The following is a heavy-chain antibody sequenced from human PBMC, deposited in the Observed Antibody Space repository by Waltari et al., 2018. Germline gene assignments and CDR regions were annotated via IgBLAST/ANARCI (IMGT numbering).Heavy chain of an antibody. Sequence: QVQLVQSGSELKKPGASVKVSCKASEYTFTSYAMNWVRQAPGQGLEWMGWINTNPGNPTYAQGFTGRFVFSLDTSVSTAYLQISSLKAEDTAVYYCASHYSGIPDDAFDIWGQGTMVTVSS. V-gene: IGHV7-4-1*02. CDR1: EYTFTSYA. CDR3: ASHYSGIPDDAFDI. J-gene: IGHJ3*02. D-gene: IGHD1-26*01. CDR2: INTNPGNP.